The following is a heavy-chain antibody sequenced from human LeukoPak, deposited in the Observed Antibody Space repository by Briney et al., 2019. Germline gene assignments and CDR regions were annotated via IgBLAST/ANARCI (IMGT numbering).Heavy chain of an antibody. CDR1: GGSFSGYY. Sequence: SETLSLTCAVYGGSFSGYYWSWIRQPPGKGLEWIGYIYYSGSTNYNPSLKSRVTISVDTSKNQFSLKLSSVTAADTAVYYCARDPLYCSGGSCSDTWGQGTLVTVSS. V-gene: IGHV4-59*01. CDR3: ARDPLYCSGGSCSDT. CDR2: IYYSGST. D-gene: IGHD2-15*01. J-gene: IGHJ5*02.